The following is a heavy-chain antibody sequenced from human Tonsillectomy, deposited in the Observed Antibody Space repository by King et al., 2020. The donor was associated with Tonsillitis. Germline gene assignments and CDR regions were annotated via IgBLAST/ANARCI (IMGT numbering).Heavy chain of an antibody. CDR3: TTTGDF. CDR2: ISDNGGIV. Sequence: ESGGGLVQPGGSLRLSCSASGFTFSDYAMHWVRQATGKGLEYVSGISDNGGIVYNADSVKGRCAISRDNSKNTLYLQMSSLRAEDSALYYCTTTGDFWGQGILVTVSS. D-gene: IGHD1-1*01. V-gene: IGHV3-64D*06. CDR1: GFTFSDYA. J-gene: IGHJ4*02.